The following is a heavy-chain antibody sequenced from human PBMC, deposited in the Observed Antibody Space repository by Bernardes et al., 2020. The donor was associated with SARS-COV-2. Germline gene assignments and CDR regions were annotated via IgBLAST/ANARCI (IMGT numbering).Heavy chain of an antibody. D-gene: IGHD2-21*01. CDR1: GDSMSSRRYY. J-gene: IGHJ4*02. CDR2: ISYSGST. Sequence: SETLSLTCTFSGDSMSSRRYYWGWIRQPPGKGLEWIGSISYSGSTNYNPSLKSRVTISVDTSKQQFSLKLSSVTAADTAVYFFARQIDSWHIVVVVSGPRGEPFYCESWGQGALVTVSS. V-gene: IGHV4-39*01. CDR3: ARQIDSWHIVVVVSGPRGEPFYCES.